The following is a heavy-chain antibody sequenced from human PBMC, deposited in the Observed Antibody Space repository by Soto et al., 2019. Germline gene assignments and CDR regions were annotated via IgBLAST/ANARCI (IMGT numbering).Heavy chain of an antibody. D-gene: IGHD3-22*01. CDR1: GFTFSSYS. Sequence: GGSLRLSCAASGFTFSSYSMNWVRQAPGKGLEWVSSISSSSSYIYYADSVKGRFTISRDNAKNSLYLQMNSLRAEDTAVYYCATGEYYYDSSGYYYCWGQGTLVTVSS. J-gene: IGHJ4*02. CDR3: ATGEYYYDSSGYYYC. CDR2: ISSSSSYI. V-gene: IGHV3-21*01.